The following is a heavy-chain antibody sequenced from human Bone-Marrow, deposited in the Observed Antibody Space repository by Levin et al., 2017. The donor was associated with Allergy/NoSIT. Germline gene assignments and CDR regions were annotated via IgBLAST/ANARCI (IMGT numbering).Heavy chain of an antibody. J-gene: IGHJ4*02. D-gene: IGHD3-3*01. CDR3: ARGRYDGRYYFDY. CDR2: MYYNGNT. V-gene: IGHV4-30-4*01. Sequence: SETLSLTCAVSGGYISSGHYYWSWIRQSPGKGLEWIGYMYYNGNTDYNPSLKSRVSISVDTSKDQFSLRLTSVTAADTAVYFCARGRYDGRYYFDYWGQGTVVTVSS. CDR1: GGYISSGHYY.